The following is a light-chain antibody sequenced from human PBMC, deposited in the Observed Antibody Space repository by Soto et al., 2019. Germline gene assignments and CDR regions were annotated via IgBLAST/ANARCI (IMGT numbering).Light chain of an antibody. Sequence: QSALTQAASVSGCPGQSITISCTGTSSDVGSYNLVSWYQQHPGKVPKLMIYDADKRPSGVSDRFSGSKSGNTASLTISGLQAEDEADYYCCSYVASSTLAFGGGTKVTVL. V-gene: IGLV2-23*01. J-gene: IGLJ2*01. CDR3: CSYVASSTLA. CDR2: DAD. CDR1: SSDVGSYNL.